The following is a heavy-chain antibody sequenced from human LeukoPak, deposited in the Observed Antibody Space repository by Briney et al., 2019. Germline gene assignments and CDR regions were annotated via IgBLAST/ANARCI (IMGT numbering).Heavy chain of an antibody. CDR1: GYTFTSYG. J-gene: IGHJ4*02. D-gene: IGHD2-21*02. CDR3: ARVRSCGGDCYYFDF. Sequence: ASVKVSCKASGYTFTSYGISWVRQAPGQGLAWMGTINPSGGSTGYAQKFQGRVIMTRDTSTSTVYMELSGLRSEDTAMYYCARVRSCGGDCYYFDFWGQGTLVTVSS. V-gene: IGHV1-46*01. CDR2: INPSGGST.